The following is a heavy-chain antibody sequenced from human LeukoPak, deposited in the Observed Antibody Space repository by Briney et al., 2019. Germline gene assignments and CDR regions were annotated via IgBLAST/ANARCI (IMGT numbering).Heavy chain of an antibody. CDR3: ARGRPIKVGARHQDV. CDR2: IIPIFCTA. D-gene: IGHD1-26*01. CDR1: GGTFSSYA. J-gene: IGHJ6*04. V-gene: IGHV1-69*06. Sequence: SVKVSCKASGGTFSSYAISWVRQAPGQGLEWMGGIIPIFCTANYAQKFQGRVTITADKSTSTAYMELSSLRSEDTAVYYCARGRPIKVGARHQDVWGKGTTVTVSS.